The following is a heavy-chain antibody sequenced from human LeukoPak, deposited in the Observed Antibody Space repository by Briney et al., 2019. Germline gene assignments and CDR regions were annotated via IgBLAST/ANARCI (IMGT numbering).Heavy chain of an antibody. V-gene: IGHV1-8*01. Sequence: ASVKVSCKASGYTFTSYDINWVRQATGQGLEWMGWMNPNSGNSGYAQKFQGRVTMTRNTSISTAYMELSSLRSEDTAVYYCARSGYYPTDAFDIWGQGTMVTVSS. J-gene: IGHJ3*02. CDR1: GYTFTSYD. D-gene: IGHD3-3*01. CDR2: MNPNSGNS. CDR3: ARSGYYPTDAFDI.